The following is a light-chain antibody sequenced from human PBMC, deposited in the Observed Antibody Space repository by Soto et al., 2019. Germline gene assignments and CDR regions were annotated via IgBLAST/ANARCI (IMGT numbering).Light chain of an antibody. J-gene: IGKJ3*01. CDR1: QGISSY. Sequence: DIQLTQSPSFLSASVGDRVTITCRASQGISSYLAWYQQKPGKAPKLLIYAASTLQSGVPSRFSGSGSGTEFPLTISSLQPEDVATYYCHQLNTYPFTFGPGTKVDIK. CDR3: HQLNTYPFT. CDR2: AAS. V-gene: IGKV1-9*01.